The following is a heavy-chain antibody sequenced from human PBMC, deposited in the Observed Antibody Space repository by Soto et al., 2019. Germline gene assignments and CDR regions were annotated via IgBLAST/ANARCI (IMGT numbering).Heavy chain of an antibody. CDR2: IIPILGIA. Sequence: QVQLVQSGAEVKKPGSSVKVSCKASGGTFSSYTISWVRQAPGQGLEWMGRIIPILGIANYAQKFQGRVTITAHKSTSTAYMELSSLRAADTAVYYPAREGCSGGSCYFDYWGPGSLVTVSS. CDR1: GGTFSSYT. V-gene: IGHV1-69*08. J-gene: IGHJ4*02. D-gene: IGHD2-15*01. CDR3: AREGCSGGSCYFDY.